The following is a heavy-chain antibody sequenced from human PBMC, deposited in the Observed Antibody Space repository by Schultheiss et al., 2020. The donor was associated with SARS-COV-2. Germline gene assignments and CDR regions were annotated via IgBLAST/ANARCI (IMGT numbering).Heavy chain of an antibody. J-gene: IGHJ4*02. Sequence: SQTLSLTCAVYGGSFSGYYWSWIRQPPGKGLEWIGEINHSGSTNYNPSLKSRVTISVDTSKNQFSLKLSSVTAADTAVYYCARGDYYDSSGHSRATPTLYWGQGTLVTVSS. D-gene: IGHD3-22*01. CDR3: ARGDYYDSSGHSRATPTLY. CDR2: INHSGST. V-gene: IGHV4-34*01. CDR1: GGSFSGYY.